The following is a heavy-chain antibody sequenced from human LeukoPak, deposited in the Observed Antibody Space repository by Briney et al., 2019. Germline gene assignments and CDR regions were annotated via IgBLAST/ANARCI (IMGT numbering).Heavy chain of an antibody. CDR2: IYYSGST. J-gene: IGHJ6*02. D-gene: IGHD4-17*01. Sequence: PSETLSLTCTVSGGSISSYYWSWIRQPPGKGLEWIGYIYYSGSTNYNPSLKSRVTISVDTSKNQFSLKLSSVTAADTAVYYCARDRAVTTSPPYYYYGMDVWGQGTTVTVSS. CDR1: GGSISSYY. V-gene: IGHV4-59*01. CDR3: ARDRAVTTSPPYYYYGMDV.